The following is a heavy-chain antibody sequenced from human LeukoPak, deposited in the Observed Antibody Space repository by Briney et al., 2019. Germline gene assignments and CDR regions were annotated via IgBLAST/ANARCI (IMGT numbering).Heavy chain of an antibody. V-gene: IGHV1-69*13. J-gene: IGHJ4*02. CDR2: IIPIFGTA. Sequence: SVKVSCKASGYTFTSYAISWVRQAPGQGLEWMGGIIPIFGTANYAQKFQGRVTITADESTSTAYMELSSLRSEDTAVYYCARGALGDYYDTHYWGQGTLVTVSS. CDR3: ARGALGDYYDTHY. D-gene: IGHD3-22*01. CDR1: GYTFTSYA.